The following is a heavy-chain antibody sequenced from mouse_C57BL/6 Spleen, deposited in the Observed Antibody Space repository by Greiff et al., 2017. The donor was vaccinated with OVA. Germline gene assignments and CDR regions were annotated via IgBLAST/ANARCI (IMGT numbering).Heavy chain of an antibody. D-gene: IGHD1-1*01. Sequence: QVQLQQSGAELVKPGASVKLSCKASGYTFTSYWMHWVKQRPGQGLEWIGMIHPNSGSTNYNEKFKSKATLTVDKSSSTAYMQLSSLTSEDSAVYYCAGALYGRGNFDVWGTGTTVTVSS. CDR1: GYTFTSYW. J-gene: IGHJ1*03. V-gene: IGHV1-64*01. CDR2: IHPNSGST. CDR3: AGALYGRGNFDV.